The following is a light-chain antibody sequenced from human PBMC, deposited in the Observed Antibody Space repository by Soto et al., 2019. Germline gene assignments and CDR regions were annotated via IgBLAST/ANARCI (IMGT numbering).Light chain of an antibody. CDR1: QSVGSY. Sequence: EIVLTQSPATLSLSPGERSTLSCRASQSVGSYLAWYQQKPGQAPRPLIYDASNRATGIPARFSGSGSGTDFTLTIRSLEPEDFAVYYCQQRSNWPPITFGQGTRREIK. V-gene: IGKV3-11*01. CDR3: QQRSNWPPIT. CDR2: DAS. J-gene: IGKJ5*01.